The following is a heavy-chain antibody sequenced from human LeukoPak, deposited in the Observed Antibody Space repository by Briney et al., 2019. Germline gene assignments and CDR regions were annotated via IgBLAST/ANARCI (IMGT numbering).Heavy chain of an antibody. V-gene: IGHV4-59*01. CDR2: IYYSGST. CDR1: GGSFSGYY. CDR3: ARDQGDILTGYYTNWFDP. Sequence: SETLSLTCAVYGGSFSGYYWSWIRQPPGKGLEWIGYIYYSGSTNYNPSLKSRVTISVDTSKNQFSLKLSSVTAADTAVYYCARDQGDILTGYYTNWFDPWGQGTLVTVSS. J-gene: IGHJ5*02. D-gene: IGHD3-9*01.